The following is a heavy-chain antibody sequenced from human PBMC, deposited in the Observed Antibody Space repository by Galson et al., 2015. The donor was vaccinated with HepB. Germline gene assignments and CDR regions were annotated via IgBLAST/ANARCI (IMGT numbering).Heavy chain of an antibody. V-gene: IGHV3-21*01. J-gene: IGHJ5*02. Sequence: SLRLSCAASGFTFSSYSMNWVRQAPGKGLEWVSSISSSSSYIYYADSVKGRFTISRDNAKNSLYLQMNSLRAEDTAVYYCASGATVTTVPGPWVQGTLVTVSS. D-gene: IGHD4-17*01. CDR2: ISSSSSYI. CDR1: GFTFSSYS. CDR3: ASGATVTTVPGP.